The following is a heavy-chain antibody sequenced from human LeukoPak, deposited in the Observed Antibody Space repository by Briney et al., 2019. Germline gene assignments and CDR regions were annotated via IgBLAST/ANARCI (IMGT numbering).Heavy chain of an antibody. J-gene: IGHJ6*03. V-gene: IGHV4-61*09. D-gene: IGHD3-10*01. CDR1: NAFITSGSYY. Sequence: SETLSLTCTVSNAFITSGSYYWTWIRQSAGKGLEWIGHIYTNGSTTYNPSLKSRVTVSVDTSKNQFSLKLTSVTAADTAVYYCATSLEASGSYYYYYMDVWGKGTTVTVSS. CDR2: IYTNGST. CDR3: ATSLEASGSYYYYYMDV.